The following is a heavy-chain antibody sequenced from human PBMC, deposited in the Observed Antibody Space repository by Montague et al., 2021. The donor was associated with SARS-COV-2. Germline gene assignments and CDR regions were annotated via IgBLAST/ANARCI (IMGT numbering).Heavy chain of an antibody. Sequence: SETLSLTCAVHGGSFSTYSWNWIRQPPGTGLEWIGEIHHGGSTNYNPSLKSRVTISVATSKNQFSLKLTSVAAADTAVYYCARLGDGVVPSPIIGVGCYYSYYYMDVWGKGTTVNVSS. CDR1: GGSFSTYS. V-gene: IGHV4-34*01. CDR2: IHHGGST. J-gene: IGHJ6*03. D-gene: IGHD2-15*01. CDR3: ARLGDGVVPSPIIGVGCYYSYYYMDV.